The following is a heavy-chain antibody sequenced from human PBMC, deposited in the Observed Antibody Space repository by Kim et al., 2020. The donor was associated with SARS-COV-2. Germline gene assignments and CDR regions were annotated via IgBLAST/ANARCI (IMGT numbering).Heavy chain of an antibody. CDR1: GFTFSSYG. V-gene: IGHV3-33*06. J-gene: IGHJ6*02. CDR3: AKDGSYSSSWSHYYGMDV. Sequence: GGSLRLSCAASGFTFSSYGMHWVRQAPGKGLEWVAVIWYDGSNKYYADSVKGRFTISRDNSKNTLYLQMNSLRAEDTAVYYCAKDGSYSSSWSHYYGMDVWGQGTTVTVSS. CDR2: IWYDGSNK. D-gene: IGHD6-13*01.